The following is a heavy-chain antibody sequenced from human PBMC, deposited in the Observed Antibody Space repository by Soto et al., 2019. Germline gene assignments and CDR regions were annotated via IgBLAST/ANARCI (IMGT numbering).Heavy chain of an antibody. CDR3: ARRIMTTVTTYSTGVYDAFDI. Sequence: GESLKISCKGSGYSSTSYWIGWVRQMPGKGLEWMGIIYPGDSDTRYSPSFQGQVTISADKSVSTAYLQWSSLKASDTAMYYCARRIMTTVTTYSTGVYDAFDIWGQGTMVTVSS. D-gene: IGHD4-17*01. CDR1: GYSSTSYW. CDR2: IYPGDSDT. V-gene: IGHV5-51*01. J-gene: IGHJ3*02.